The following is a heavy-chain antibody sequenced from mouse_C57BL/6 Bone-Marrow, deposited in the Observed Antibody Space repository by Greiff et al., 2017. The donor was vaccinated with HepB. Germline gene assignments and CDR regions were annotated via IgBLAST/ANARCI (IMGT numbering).Heavy chain of an antibody. CDR3: ARDLSYYFDY. V-gene: IGHV3-6*01. CDR1: GYSITSGYY. CDR2: ISYDGSN. J-gene: IGHJ2*01. Sequence: VQLKESGPGLVKPSQSLSLTCSVTGYSITSGYYWNWIRQFPGNKLEWMGYISYDGSNNYNPSLKTRISITRDTSKNQFFLKLNSVTTEDTATYYCARDLSYYFDYWGQGTTLTVSS.